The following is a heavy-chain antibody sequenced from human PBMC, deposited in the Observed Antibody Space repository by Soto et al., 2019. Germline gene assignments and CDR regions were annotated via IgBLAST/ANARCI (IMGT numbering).Heavy chain of an antibody. D-gene: IGHD3-22*01. CDR1: GFTFSSYG. J-gene: IGHJ4*02. V-gene: IGHV3-33*01. CDR2: IWYDGSNK. Sequence: PGVSLRLSCAASGFTFSSYGMHWVRQAPGKGLEWVAVIWYDGSNKYYADSVKGRFTISRDNSKNTLYLQMNSLRAEDTAVYYCARERYYYDSSGYEVWGQGTLVTVSS. CDR3: ARERYYYDSSGYEV.